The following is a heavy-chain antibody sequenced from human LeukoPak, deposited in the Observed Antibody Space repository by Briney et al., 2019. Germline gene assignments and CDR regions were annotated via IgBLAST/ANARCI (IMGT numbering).Heavy chain of an antibody. V-gene: IGHV3-30*02. Sequence: GGSLRLSCAASGFSLRNFGMHWVRQAPGKGLEWVAFVQKDGSYEKYGDSVKGRFTISRDNSKNTLYLQMNSLRVEDTAVYYCANIPNSFGPDYWGQGSPVTVSS. D-gene: IGHD3-16*01. CDR1: GFSLRNFG. CDR3: ANIPNSFGPDY. CDR2: VQKDGSYE. J-gene: IGHJ4*02.